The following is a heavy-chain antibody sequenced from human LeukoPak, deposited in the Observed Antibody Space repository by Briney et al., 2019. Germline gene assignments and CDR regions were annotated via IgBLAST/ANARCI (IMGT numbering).Heavy chain of an antibody. CDR1: GFTFTSYA. J-gene: IGHJ4*02. CDR3: AKDLEAYYYADIDY. D-gene: IGHD3-10*01. Sequence: GGSLRLSCVASGFTFTSYAMSWVRQAPGKGLEWVSGMSGSGSSTYYADSVKGRFTISRDNSKNMLYLQLNSLRAEDTALYYCAKDLEAYYYADIDYWGQGTLVTVSS. CDR2: MSGSGSST. V-gene: IGHV3-23*01.